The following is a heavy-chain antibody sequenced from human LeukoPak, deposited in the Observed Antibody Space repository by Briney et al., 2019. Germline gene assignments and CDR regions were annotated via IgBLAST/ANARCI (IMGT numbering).Heavy chain of an antibody. D-gene: IGHD5-24*01. CDR3: ARDRDGFNGGAFDI. CDR1: GGSISSYY. V-gene: IGHV4-59*01. CDR2: IYYSGST. Sequence: SETLSLTCTVSGGSISSYYWSWIRQPPGKGPEWIGYIYYSGSTNYNPSLKSRVTISVDTSKKHYSLKLSSVTAADTAVYYCARDRDGFNGGAFDIWGQGTMVTVSS. J-gene: IGHJ3*02.